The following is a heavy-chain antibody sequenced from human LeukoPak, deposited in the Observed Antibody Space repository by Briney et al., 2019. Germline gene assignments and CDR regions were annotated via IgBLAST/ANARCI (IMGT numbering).Heavy chain of an antibody. CDR1: GYTFTGYY. D-gene: IGHD6-6*01. V-gene: IGHV1-2*02. CDR3: ARGKIAARPRPTYLTDY. J-gene: IGHJ4*02. Sequence: ASVKVSCKASGYTFTGYYMHWVRQAPGQGLEWMGWINPNSGGTNYAQKFQGRVTMTRVTSINTADMELNRLRSDDTAVYYCARGKIAARPRPTYLTDYWGQGTLATVSS. CDR2: INPNSGGT.